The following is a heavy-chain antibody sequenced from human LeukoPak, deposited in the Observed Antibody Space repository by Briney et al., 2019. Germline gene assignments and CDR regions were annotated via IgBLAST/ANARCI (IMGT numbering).Heavy chain of an antibody. CDR1: GGTFSSYA. Sequence: EASVKVSCKASGGTFSSYAISWVRQAPGQGLEWMGGIIPIFDTANYAQKFQGRVTMTEDTSTDTAYMELSSLRSEDTAVYYCATERLDSSSWGYFQHWGQGTLVTVSS. CDR3: ATERLDSSSWGYFQH. J-gene: IGHJ1*01. CDR2: IIPIFDTA. D-gene: IGHD6-13*01. V-gene: IGHV1-69*06.